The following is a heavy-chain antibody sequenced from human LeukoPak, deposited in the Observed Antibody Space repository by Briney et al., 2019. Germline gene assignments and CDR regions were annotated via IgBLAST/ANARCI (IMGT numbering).Heavy chain of an antibody. D-gene: IGHD3-3*01. CDR3: AREVTIFGVVTRARFDP. CDR1: VDSISSGTYY. V-gene: IGHV4-61*02. J-gene: IGHJ5*02. CDR2: IYTSGST. Sequence: SETLSLTCTVSVDSISSGTYYWSWIRQPAGKGLEWIGRIYTSGSTDYTPSLKSRVTISVGTFQDQFSLKLSSVTAADSVVYYCAREVTIFGVVTRARFDPWGQGTLVTVSS.